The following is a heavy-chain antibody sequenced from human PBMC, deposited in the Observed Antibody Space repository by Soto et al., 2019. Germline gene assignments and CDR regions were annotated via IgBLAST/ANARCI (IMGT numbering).Heavy chain of an antibody. CDR3: ARDSSSWSSDGMDA. Sequence: XSGESSCKASGYTFTWYYMHWVRQAPGQGLEWMGWINPNSGGTNYAQKFQGWVTMTRDTSISTAYMELSRLRSDDTAVYYCARDSSSWSSDGMDAWGQGTTVTVTS. V-gene: IGHV1-2*04. CDR2: INPNSGGT. D-gene: IGHD6-13*01. J-gene: IGHJ6*02. CDR1: GYTFTWYY.